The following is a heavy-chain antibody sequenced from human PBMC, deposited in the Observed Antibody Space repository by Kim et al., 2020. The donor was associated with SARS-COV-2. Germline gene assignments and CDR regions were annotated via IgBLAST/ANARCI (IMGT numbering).Heavy chain of an antibody. CDR2: IYYSGST. Sequence: SETLSLTCTVSGGSISSGGYYWSWIRQHPGKGLEWIGYIYYSGSTYYNPPLKSRVTISVDTSKNQFSLKLSSVTAADTAVYYCARGRPTIAAAGTVDYWGQGTLVTVSS. CDR3: ARGRPTIAAAGTVDY. V-gene: IGHV4-31*03. D-gene: IGHD6-13*01. CDR1: GGSISSGGYY. J-gene: IGHJ4*02.